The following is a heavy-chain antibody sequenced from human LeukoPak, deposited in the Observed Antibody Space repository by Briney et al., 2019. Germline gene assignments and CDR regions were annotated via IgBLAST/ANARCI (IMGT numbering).Heavy chain of an antibody. CDR1: GFTFNNYA. CDR3: AKGHEVATITDAFDI. Sequence: GGSLRLSCAASGFTFNNYAMSGVRQAPGRGLEWVSAISGGSSSTYYADSVKGRFTISRDNSRNTLYLQMNSLRAEDTAVYYCAKGHEVATITDAFDIWGQGTMVTVSS. D-gene: IGHD5-12*01. CDR2: ISGGSSST. V-gene: IGHV3-23*01. J-gene: IGHJ3*02.